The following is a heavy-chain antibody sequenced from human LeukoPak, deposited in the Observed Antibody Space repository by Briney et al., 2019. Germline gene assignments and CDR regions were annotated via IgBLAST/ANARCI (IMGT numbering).Heavy chain of an antibody. D-gene: IGHD3-10*01. J-gene: IGHJ4*02. CDR1: GGSISSSNW. V-gene: IGHV4-4*02. Sequence: SETLSVTCTVSGGSISSSNWWSWVRQPPGKGLEWIGEIYHSGSTNYNPSLKSRVTISVDKSKKQFSLKLSSVTAADTAVYYCAGTMVRVPLGFDYWGQGTLVTVSS. CDR3: AGTMVRVPLGFDY. CDR2: IYHSGST.